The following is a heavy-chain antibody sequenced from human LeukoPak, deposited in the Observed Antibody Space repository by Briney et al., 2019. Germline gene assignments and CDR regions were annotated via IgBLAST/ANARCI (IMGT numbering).Heavy chain of an antibody. V-gene: IGHV4-59*12. CDR1: GGSISSYY. J-gene: IGHJ6*02. Sequence: SETLSLTCTVSGGSISSYYWSWIRQPPGKGLEWIGYIYYSGSTNYNPSLKSRVTISVDTSKNQFSLKLSSVTAADTAVYYCARGGIVVVPAATPYYYGMDVWGQGTTVTVSS. CDR2: IYYSGST. CDR3: ARGGIVVVPAATPYYYGMDV. D-gene: IGHD2-2*01.